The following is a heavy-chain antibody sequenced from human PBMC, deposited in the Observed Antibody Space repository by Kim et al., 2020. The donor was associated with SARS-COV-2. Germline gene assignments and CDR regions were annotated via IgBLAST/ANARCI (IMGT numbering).Heavy chain of an antibody. CDR1: GYIFTNYW. CDR3: TRHLARGGSDWEY. CDR2: IYPGDSNT. V-gene: IGHV5-51*01. J-gene: IGHJ4*02. Sequence: GESLKISCKGSGYIFTNYWIGWVRLMPGKGLECIGIIYPGDSNTKYNPSFQGQVTISADRSINTASLQWGSLKASDTAIYYCTRHLARGGSDWEYWGQGTLVTVSS. D-gene: IGHD1-26*01.